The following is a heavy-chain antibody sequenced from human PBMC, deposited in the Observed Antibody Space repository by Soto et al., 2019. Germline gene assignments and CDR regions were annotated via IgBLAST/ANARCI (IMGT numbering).Heavy chain of an antibody. J-gene: IGHJ4*02. CDR2: IYHSGST. Sequence: ASETLSLTCAVSGGSISSGGYSWSWIRQPPGKGLEWIGYIYHSGSTYYNPSLKSRVTISVDRSKNQFSLKLSSVTAADTAVYYCARERGRLRFFDYWGQGTLVTVSS. CDR3: ARERGRLRFFDY. CDR1: GGSISSGGYS. D-gene: IGHD5-12*01. V-gene: IGHV4-30-2*01.